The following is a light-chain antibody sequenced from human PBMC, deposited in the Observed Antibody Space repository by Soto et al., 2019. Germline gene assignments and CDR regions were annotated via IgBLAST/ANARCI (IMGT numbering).Light chain of an antibody. V-gene: IGKV3-15*01. Sequence: EIVITQAPATLSVSPGDRATPSCRASQSVRSNLAWYQQKPGQAPRLLIYAASTRATGIPDRFSGSVSGTEFTLTISSLQSEDFAVYYCQQYNEWPPFTFGQGTRLEIK. CDR1: QSVRSN. CDR2: AAS. CDR3: QQYNEWPPFT. J-gene: IGKJ5*01.